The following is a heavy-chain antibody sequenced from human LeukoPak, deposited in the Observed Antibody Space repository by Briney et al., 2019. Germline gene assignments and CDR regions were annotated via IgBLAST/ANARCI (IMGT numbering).Heavy chain of an antibody. D-gene: IGHD2/OR15-2a*01. CDR1: GSTFGSYS. CDR3: TTLSGPLDV. CDR2: IASKTFGGTT. V-gene: IGHV3-15*04. J-gene: IGHJ6*02. Sequence: GGSLRLSCAASGSTFGSYSMNWVRQAPGKGLEWVGRIASKTFGGTTDYAEPVKGRFTISRDESKNTLYLQMNSLKTDDTAVYYCTTLSGPLDVWGQGTTVTVSS.